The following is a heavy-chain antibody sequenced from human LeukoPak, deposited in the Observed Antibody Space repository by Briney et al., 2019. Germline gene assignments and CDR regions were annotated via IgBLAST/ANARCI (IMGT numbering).Heavy chain of an antibody. CDR2: ISSSSGYI. Sequence: GGSLRLSCAASGFTFSSYSMNWVRQAPGKGLEWVSSISSSSGYIYYADSVKGRFTISRDNAKNSLYLQMNSLRAEDTAVYYCARAEDGSGSYYSGIDWGQGTLVTVSS. CDR3: ARAEDGSGSYYSGID. V-gene: IGHV3-21*01. D-gene: IGHD3-10*01. CDR1: GFTFSSYS. J-gene: IGHJ4*02.